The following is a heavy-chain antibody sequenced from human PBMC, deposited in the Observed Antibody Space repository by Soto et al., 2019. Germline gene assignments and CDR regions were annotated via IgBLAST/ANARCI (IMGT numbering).Heavy chain of an antibody. D-gene: IGHD5-18*01. Sequence: SLRLSCAASGFTFSSYSMNWVRQAPGKGLEWVSSISSSSSYIYYADSVKGRFTISRDNAKNSLYLQMNSLRAEDTAVYYCARGLDTAMAYYGMDVWGQGTTVTVSS. CDR1: GFTFSSYS. V-gene: IGHV3-21*01. J-gene: IGHJ6*02. CDR3: ARGLDTAMAYYGMDV. CDR2: ISSSSSYI.